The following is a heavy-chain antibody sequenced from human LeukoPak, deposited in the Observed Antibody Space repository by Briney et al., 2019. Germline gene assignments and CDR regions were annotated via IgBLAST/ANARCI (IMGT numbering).Heavy chain of an antibody. CDR3: ARAVYYDSSGYPPLDALDI. CDR1: GGSISSYY. V-gene: IGHV4-59*01. J-gene: IGHJ3*02. Sequence: PSETLSLTCTVSGGSISSYYWSWIRQPPGKGLECIGYIYYSGSTSYNPSLKSRVTISVDTSKKQFSLKLSSVTAADTAFYYCARAVYYDSSGYPPLDALDIWGQGTMVTVSS. D-gene: IGHD3-22*01. CDR2: IYYSGST.